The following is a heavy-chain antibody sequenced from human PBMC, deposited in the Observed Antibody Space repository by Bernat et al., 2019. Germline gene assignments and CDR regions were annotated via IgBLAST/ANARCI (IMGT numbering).Heavy chain of an antibody. D-gene: IGHD2-21*01. CDR2: ISYHGSNK. J-gene: IGHJ4*02. Sequence: QVQLVESGGGVVQPGRSLRLSCAASGFTFSSYAMHWVRQAPGKGLEWVAVISYHGSNKYYADSVKGRFTISRDNSKNTLYLQMNSLRAEDTAVYYCAKGEKSFPDIDYWGQGTLVTVSS. V-gene: IGHV3-30*04. CDR3: AKGEKSFPDIDY. CDR1: GFTFSSYA.